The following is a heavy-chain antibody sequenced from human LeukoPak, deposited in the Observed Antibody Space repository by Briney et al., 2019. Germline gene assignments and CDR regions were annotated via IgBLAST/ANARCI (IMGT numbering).Heavy chain of an antibody. D-gene: IGHD3-22*01. J-gene: IGHJ5*02. CDR1: GYTFTSYA. V-gene: IGHV1-3*01. CDR2: INAGNGNT. Sequence: ASVKVSCKASGYTFTSYAMHWVRQAPGQRLEWMGWINAGNGNTKYSQKFQGRVTITRDTSASTAYMELSSPRSEDTAVYYCARDTAYYYDSSGYPNWFDPWGQGTPVTVSS. CDR3: ARDTAYYYDSSGYPNWFDP.